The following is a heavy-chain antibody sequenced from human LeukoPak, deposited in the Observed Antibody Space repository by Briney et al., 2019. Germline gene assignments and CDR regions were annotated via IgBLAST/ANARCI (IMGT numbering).Heavy chain of an antibody. J-gene: IGHJ4*02. CDR2: ISGSGGST. V-gene: IGHV3-23*01. Sequence: GGSLRLSCAASGFTFSSYAMSWVRRAPGKGLEWVSAISGSGGSTYYADSVKGRFTISRDNAKNSLYLQMNSLRADDTAVYYCARDRRLQLWSPAGFDYWGQGTLVTASS. D-gene: IGHD5-18*01. CDR3: ARDRRLQLWSPAGFDY. CDR1: GFTFSSYA.